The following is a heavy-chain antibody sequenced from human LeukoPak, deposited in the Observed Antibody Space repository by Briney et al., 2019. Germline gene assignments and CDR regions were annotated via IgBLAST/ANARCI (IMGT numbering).Heavy chain of an antibody. CDR2: INHSGST. J-gene: IGHJ4*02. Sequence: SETLSLTCAVYGGSFSDYYWSWIRQPPGKGLERIGGINHSGSTNYNPSLKSRVTISIDTSKNQFSVKLRSVTAADTAVYYCARSGAWLADYWGQGTLVTVSS. CDR3: ARSGAWLADY. V-gene: IGHV4-34*01. D-gene: IGHD5-24*01. CDR1: GGSFSDYY.